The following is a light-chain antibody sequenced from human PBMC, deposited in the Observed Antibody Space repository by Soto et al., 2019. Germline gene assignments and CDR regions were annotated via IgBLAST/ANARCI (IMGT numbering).Light chain of an antibody. CDR1: ETISTF. CDR3: QQSYDIYPIT. J-gene: IGKJ5*01. CDR2: AAS. Sequence: DIQMTQSPSSLSVSVGDRFPMTCRASETISTFLNWYQVKPVKARKLPIYAASTLQDGVPSRFSGSGSGTDFTLTINSLQTEDFASYYCQQSYDIYPITFGQGTRLEI. V-gene: IGKV1-39*01.